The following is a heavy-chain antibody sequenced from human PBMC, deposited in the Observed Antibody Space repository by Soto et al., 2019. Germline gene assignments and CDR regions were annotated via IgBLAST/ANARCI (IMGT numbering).Heavy chain of an antibody. V-gene: IGHV3-74*01. D-gene: IGHD2-21*01. CDR3: AIVPDRAYCGGDCYWYAFDI. CDR2: INSDGSST. J-gene: IGHJ3*02. Sequence: GGSLRLSCAASVFTFSSYWMHWVRQAPGKGLVWVSRINSDGSSTSYADSVKGRFTISRDNAKNTLYLQMNSLRAEDTAVYYCAIVPDRAYCGGDCYWYAFDIWGQGTMVTVS. CDR1: VFTFSSYW.